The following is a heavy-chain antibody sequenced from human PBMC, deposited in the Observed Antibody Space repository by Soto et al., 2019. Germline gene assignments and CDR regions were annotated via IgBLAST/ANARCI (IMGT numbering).Heavy chain of an antibody. V-gene: IGHV4-59*01. CDR2: IYYSGST. CDR3: ARVSTVTTLFDY. D-gene: IGHD4-17*01. J-gene: IGHJ4*02. Sequence: PSETLSLTCTVSGGSISSYYWSWIRQPPGKGLEWIGNIYYSGSTNYNPSLKSRVTISVDTSKNQFSLELCSVTAADTAVYYCARVSTVTTLFDYWGQGTLVSVSS. CDR1: GGSISSYY.